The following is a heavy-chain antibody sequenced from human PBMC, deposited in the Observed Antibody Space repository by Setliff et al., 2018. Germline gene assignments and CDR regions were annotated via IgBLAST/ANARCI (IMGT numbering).Heavy chain of an antibody. Sequence: GGSLRFSCVASGYTFSSYAIHWARQAPGKGLEWVGLIKTKTEGESTDYAAHVKDRFIISRDDSRSTLYLQMNSLKSEDTAVYYCNVVGPRASSLTFWGQGALVTVSS. CDR2: IKTKTEGEST. J-gene: IGHJ4*02. D-gene: IGHD1-26*01. CDR1: GYTFSSYA. CDR3: NVVGPRASSLTF. V-gene: IGHV3-15*01.